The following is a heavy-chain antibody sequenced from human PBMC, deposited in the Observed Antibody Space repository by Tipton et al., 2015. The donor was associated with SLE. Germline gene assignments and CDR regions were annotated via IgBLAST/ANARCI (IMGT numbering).Heavy chain of an antibody. CDR2: IYYVGNT. Sequence: TLSLTCAVYGGSISSSSSYFWGWIRQPPGKGLEWIGNIYYVGNTYYNPSLKSRLTISVDTSKNQFSLNLNSVTASDTAVYYCARWNGNYYYAMDVWGQGTTVSVSS. CDR3: ARWNGNYYYAMDV. CDR1: GGSISSSSSYF. J-gene: IGHJ6*02. V-gene: IGHV4-39*01. D-gene: IGHD1-1*01.